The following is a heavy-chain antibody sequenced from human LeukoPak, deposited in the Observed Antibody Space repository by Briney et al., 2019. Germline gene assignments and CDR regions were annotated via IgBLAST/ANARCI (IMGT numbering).Heavy chain of an antibody. CDR1: GGTFSSYA. V-gene: IGHV1-69*01. Sequence: SVEVSCKASGGTFSSYAISWVRQAPGQGLEWMGGIIPIFGTANYAQKFQGRVTITADESTSTAYMELSSLRSEDTAVYYCARDVGVVAATYFDYWGQGTLVTVSS. CDR3: ARDVGVVAATYFDY. D-gene: IGHD2-15*01. CDR2: IIPIFGTA. J-gene: IGHJ4*02.